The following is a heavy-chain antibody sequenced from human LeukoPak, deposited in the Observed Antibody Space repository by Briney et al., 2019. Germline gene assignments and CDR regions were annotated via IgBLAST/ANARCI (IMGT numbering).Heavy chain of an antibody. Sequence: GASVKVSCKASGGTFSSYAISWVRQAPGQGLEWMGGIIPIFGTANYAQKFQGRVTITADESTSTAYMELSSVRSEDTAVYYCARRRGYSYGSLDYWGQGTLVTVSS. D-gene: IGHD5-18*01. CDR3: ARRRGYSYGSLDY. J-gene: IGHJ4*02. CDR1: GGTFSSYA. CDR2: IIPIFGTA. V-gene: IGHV1-69*13.